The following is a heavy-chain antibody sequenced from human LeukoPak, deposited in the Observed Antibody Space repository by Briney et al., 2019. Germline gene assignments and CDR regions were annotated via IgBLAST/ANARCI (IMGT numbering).Heavy chain of an antibody. CDR2: IYTSGST. V-gene: IGHV4-4*07. CDR1: GGSISSYY. J-gene: IGHJ4*02. D-gene: IGHD6-13*01. Sequence: SETLSLTCTVSGGSISSYYWSWIRQPAGKGLEWIGRIYTSGSTNYNPSLKSRVTMSVDTSKNQFSLKLSSVTAADTAVYYCASEAYSSSWYYFDYWGQGTLVTVSS. CDR3: ASEAYSSSWYYFDY.